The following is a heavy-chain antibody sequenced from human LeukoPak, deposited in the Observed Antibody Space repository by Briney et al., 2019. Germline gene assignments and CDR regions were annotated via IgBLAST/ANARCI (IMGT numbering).Heavy chain of an antibody. CDR1: GYTFTKYG. CDR2: ISAYNGNT. J-gene: IGHJ3*02. D-gene: IGHD2-21*02. CDR3: ARSNDFLDTFDI. Sequence: ASVKVSCKASGYTFTKYGITWVRQAPGQGLEWMGWISAYNGNTNYAQKLQGRVAMTTDTSTSTAYMELRSLRSDDTAVYYCARSNDFLDTFDIWGQGTMVTVSS. V-gene: IGHV1-18*01.